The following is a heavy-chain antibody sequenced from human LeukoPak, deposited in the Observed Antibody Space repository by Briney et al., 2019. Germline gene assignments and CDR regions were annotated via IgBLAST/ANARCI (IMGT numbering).Heavy chain of an antibody. D-gene: IGHD3-10*01. CDR2: MHPNSGDT. J-gene: IGHJ4*02. Sequence: GASVKVSCTASGYTFTSYDINWVRQATGQGLEWMGWMHPNSGDTGYAQKFQGRVTITRNTSISTAYMELSSRRSEDTAVYYCSSDPGYYRSGSRGGFDYWGQGTLVTVSS. CDR3: SSDPGYYRSGSRGGFDY. CDR1: GYTFTSYD. V-gene: IGHV1-8*03.